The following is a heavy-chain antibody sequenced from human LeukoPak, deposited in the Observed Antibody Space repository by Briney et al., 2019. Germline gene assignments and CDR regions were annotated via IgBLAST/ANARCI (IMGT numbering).Heavy chain of an antibody. Sequence: SETLSLTCTVSGVSISSSSYYWGWIRQPPGKVLEWSGSIDYSGSTYYNPSLKSRVTISVDTCKNQFSLKLSSVTAADTAVYYCARPQGFQLLDFEYWGQGTLVTVSS. J-gene: IGHJ4*02. CDR3: ARPQGFQLLDFEY. V-gene: IGHV4-39*01. CDR1: GVSISSSSYY. CDR2: IDYSGST. D-gene: IGHD2-2*01.